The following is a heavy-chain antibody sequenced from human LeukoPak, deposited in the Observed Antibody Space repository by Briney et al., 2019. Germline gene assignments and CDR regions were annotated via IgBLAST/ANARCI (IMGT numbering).Heavy chain of an antibody. CDR2: ISAYNGNT. D-gene: IGHD3-22*01. V-gene: IGHV1-18*01. CDR3: ARAHYYDSSGLNYFDY. J-gene: IGHJ4*02. CDR1: GYTFTSYG. Sequence: EASVKVSCKASGYTFTSYGISWVRQAPGQGLEWMGWISAYNGNTNYAQKLQGRVTMTTDTSTSTAYMELSRLRSDDTAVYYCARAHYYDSSGLNYFDYWGQGTLVTVSS.